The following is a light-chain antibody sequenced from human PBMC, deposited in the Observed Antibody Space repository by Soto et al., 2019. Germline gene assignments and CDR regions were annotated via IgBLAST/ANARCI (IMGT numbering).Light chain of an antibody. CDR2: DVT. J-gene: IGLJ2*01. Sequence: QSVLTQPASVSGSPGQSITISCTGTSSDVGAYNYVSWYQQHPGKAPKLMIYDVTNRPSGVSNRFSGSKSGNTASLTISGLQAEDEADYYCSSYTRSSTHVVFGGGTKVTVL. CDR1: SSDVGAYNY. V-gene: IGLV2-14*01. CDR3: SSYTRSSTHVV.